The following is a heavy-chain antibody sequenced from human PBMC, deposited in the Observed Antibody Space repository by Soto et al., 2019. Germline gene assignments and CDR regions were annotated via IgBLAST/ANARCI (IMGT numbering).Heavy chain of an antibody. CDR3: ARAFAIDWYTYFFDY. D-gene: IGHD3-9*01. Sequence: SETLSLTCTVSGGSISSSNYYWGWIRQPPGKGLEWIGSIYNSGSTYHNPPLKSRVTMSVDTSKNQFSLQLNSVTAADTAVYYCARAFAIDWYTYFFDYWGQGPLVTVSS. J-gene: IGHJ4*02. CDR1: GGSISSSNYY. V-gene: IGHV4-39*01. CDR2: IYNSGST.